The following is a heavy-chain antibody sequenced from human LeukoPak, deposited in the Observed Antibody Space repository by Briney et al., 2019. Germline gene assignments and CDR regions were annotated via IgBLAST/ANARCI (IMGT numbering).Heavy chain of an antibody. CDR3: ARGTYYDILTGYYTYYFDY. CDR2: VNLRSDGNNN. D-gene: IGHD3-9*01. J-gene: IGHJ4*02. V-gene: IGHV3-30*02. Sequence: SCYAAGYAFTGCYLRLVRQGPGQGLGWVGLVNLRSDGNNNYYADSVKGRFTISRDNSKNTLYLQMNSLRSDDTAVYYCARGTYYDILTGYYTYYFDYWGQGTLVTVSS. CDR1: GYAFTGCY.